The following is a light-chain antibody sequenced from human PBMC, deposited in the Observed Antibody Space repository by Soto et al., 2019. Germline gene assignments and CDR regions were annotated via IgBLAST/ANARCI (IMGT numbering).Light chain of an antibody. CDR3: NSYTTRNTRRIV. V-gene: IGLV2-14*01. CDR1: SSDVGGYNH. CDR2: DVS. Sequence: QSVLTQPASVSGSPGQSITISCTGTSSDVGGYNHVSWYQQHPGKAPKFMIYDVSNRPSGVSTRFSGSKSGNTASLTISGLQAEDEADYYCNSYTTRNTRRIVFGTGTKVTV. J-gene: IGLJ1*01.